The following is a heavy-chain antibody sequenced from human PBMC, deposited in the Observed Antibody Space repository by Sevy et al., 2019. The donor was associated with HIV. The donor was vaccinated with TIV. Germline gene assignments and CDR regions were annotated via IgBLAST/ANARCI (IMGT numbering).Heavy chain of an antibody. V-gene: IGHV3-23*01. J-gene: IGHJ4*02. CDR1: GFTFSSYA. D-gene: IGHD3-3*01. Sequence: GGSLRPSCAASGFTFSSYAMSWVRQAPGKGLEWVSAISGSGGSTYYADSVKGRFTISRDNSKNTLYLQMNSLRAEDTAVYYCAKGVSYYDFWSGDYYFDYWGQGTLVTVSS. CDR2: ISGSGGST. CDR3: AKGVSYYDFWSGDYYFDY.